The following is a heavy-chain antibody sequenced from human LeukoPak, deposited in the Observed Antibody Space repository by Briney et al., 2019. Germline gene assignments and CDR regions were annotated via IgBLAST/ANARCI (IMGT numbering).Heavy chain of an antibody. V-gene: IGHV3-23*01. D-gene: IGHD2-8*01. J-gene: IGHJ4*02. Sequence: GSLRLSCAASGSTFSNYAMSWVRQAPGKGLEWVSGISGSGGDTYYADSVKGRFTISRDNSKNTLYLQMNSLRAEDTAVYYCAKDRSCTNNICHGDFDYWGQGTLVTVSS. CDR3: AKDRSCTNNICHGDFDY. CDR1: GSTFSNYA. CDR2: ISGSGGDT.